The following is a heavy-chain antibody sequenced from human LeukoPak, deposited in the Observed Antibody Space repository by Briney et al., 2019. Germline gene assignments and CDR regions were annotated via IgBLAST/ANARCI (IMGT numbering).Heavy chain of an antibody. D-gene: IGHD3-22*01. CDR2: IDPSDSYT. CDR1: GYSFTSYR. Sequence: GESLRISCKGSGYSFTSYRISWVRQMPGKGLEWMGRIDPSDSYTNYSPSFQGHVTISADKSISTAYLQWSSLKASDTAMYYCARLRTDYYDSSGYFDYWGQGTLVTVSS. J-gene: IGHJ4*02. V-gene: IGHV5-10-1*01. CDR3: ARLRTDYYDSSGYFDY.